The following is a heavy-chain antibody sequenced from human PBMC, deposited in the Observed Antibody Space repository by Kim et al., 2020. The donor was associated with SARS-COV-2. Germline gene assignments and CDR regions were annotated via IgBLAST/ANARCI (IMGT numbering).Heavy chain of an antibody. D-gene: IGHD3-10*01. V-gene: IGHV3-11*01. J-gene: IGHJ4*02. CDR2: ISRSGSTI. Sequence: GGSLRLSCAASGFTFSDYYMSCIRQAPGKGLEWVSDISRSGSTIYNADSVKGRFTISRDNDKNSLYLQMNSLRAEDTAVYYCARDYARLYGSGSSYGYLGQGALVTVSS. CDR3: ARDYARLYGSGSSYGY. CDR1: GFTFSDYY.